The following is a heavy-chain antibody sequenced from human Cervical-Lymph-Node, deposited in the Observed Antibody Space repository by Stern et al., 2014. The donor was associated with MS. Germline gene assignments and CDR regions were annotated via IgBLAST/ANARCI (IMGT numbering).Heavy chain of an antibody. CDR2: IYSTGRT. J-gene: IGHJ4*02. V-gene: IGHV4-59*01. CDR3: ARTNTLPHFDY. D-gene: IGHD2/OR15-2a*01. Sequence: QVQLQESGPGLVKPSETLSLTCVVSAASLTTYSWSWIRQPPGKGLEWVGFIYSTGRTNYIPSLKSRVTISVDTSKNQISLKLTSVTAADTAVYYCARTNTLPHFDYWGQGTLVTVSS. CDR1: AASLTTYS.